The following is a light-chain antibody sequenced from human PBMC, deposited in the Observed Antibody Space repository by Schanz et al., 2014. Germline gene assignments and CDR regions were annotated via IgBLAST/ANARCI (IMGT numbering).Light chain of an antibody. CDR3: QQYNNWPPGT. CDR1: QSVGGD. CDR2: GAS. V-gene: IGKV3-15*01. J-gene: IGKJ1*01. Sequence: EIVLTQFPGTLSLSPGERATLSCRASQSVGGDLAWYQKKPGQAPRLLIYGASTRATGIPARFSGSGSGTEFTLTISSLQSEDFAVYYCQQYNNWPPGTFGQGTKVEIK.